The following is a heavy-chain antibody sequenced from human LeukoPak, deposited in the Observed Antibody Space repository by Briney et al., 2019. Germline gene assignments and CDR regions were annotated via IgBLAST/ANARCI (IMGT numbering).Heavy chain of an antibody. CDR1: GFTFTDSY. D-gene: IGHD3-9*01. CDR2: ISGSESII. Sequence: PGGSLRLSCAASGFTFTDSYMTWIRQAPGRALEWISYISGSESIIYYADSVKGRFTISRDNARNSLYLQMNSLRAEDTAVYYCARALIDVVPSSTALRYFDWLPGYYMDVWGKGTTVTVSS. J-gene: IGHJ6*03. V-gene: IGHV3-11*01. CDR3: ARALIDVVPSSTALRYFDWLPGYYMDV.